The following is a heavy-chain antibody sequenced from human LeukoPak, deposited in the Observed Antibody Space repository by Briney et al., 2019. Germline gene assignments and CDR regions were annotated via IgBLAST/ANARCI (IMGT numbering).Heavy chain of an antibody. CDR2: VYQSGST. D-gene: IGHD1-26*01. CDR3: ATGRDRHSGTYSYYFDN. J-gene: IGHJ4*02. CDR1: GGSISSYY. Sequence: SETLPLTCTVSGGSISSYYWSWIRQYPGKGLEWIGYVYQSGSTLYNPSLKSRVTISVDTSKNRFSLKLSSMTAADTAVYYCATGRDRHSGTYSYYFDNWGQGTLVTVSS. V-gene: IGHV4-59*12.